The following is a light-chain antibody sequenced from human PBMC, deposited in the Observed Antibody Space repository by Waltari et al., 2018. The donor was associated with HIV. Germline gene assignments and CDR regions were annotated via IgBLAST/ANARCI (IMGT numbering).Light chain of an antibody. CDR3: QQYSSLPQT. V-gene: IGKV4-1*01. J-gene: IGKJ2*01. Sequence: DPVMTPSPASRADLLAATLTINCRSSQSVFHTSTNKNHLAWYQQNSGQPPQSLLYWASTREAGVPDRLRGSGSGTDCSRTIRGLKAEDVAVYYCQQYSSLPQTFGQGTKVEIK. CDR2: WAS. CDR1: QSVFHTSTNKNH.